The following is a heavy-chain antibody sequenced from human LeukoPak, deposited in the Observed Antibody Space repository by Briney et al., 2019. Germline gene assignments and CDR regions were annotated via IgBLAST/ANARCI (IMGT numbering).Heavy chain of an antibody. Sequence: SGTLSLTCAVSGGSISSSNWWSWVRQPPGKGLEWIREIYHSGSTNYNPSLKSRVTISVDKSKNQFSLKLSSVTAADTAVYYCARASRYYDSSGYYSKSIDYWGQGTLVTVSS. D-gene: IGHD3-22*01. CDR1: GGSISSSNW. CDR3: ARASRYYDSSGYYSKSIDY. V-gene: IGHV4-4*02. J-gene: IGHJ4*02. CDR2: IYHSGST.